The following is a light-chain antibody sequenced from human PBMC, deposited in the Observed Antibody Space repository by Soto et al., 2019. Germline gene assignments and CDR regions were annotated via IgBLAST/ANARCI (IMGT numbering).Light chain of an antibody. CDR2: DAS. V-gene: IGKV1-5*01. Sequence: DIQMTQSPSTLSASVGDRVTITCRASQSISSWLAWYQQKPGKAPKLLIYDASSLESGGPSRFSGSGSGTEFTLTSSSLQPDDFATYYCQQYETFGQGTKVEIK. J-gene: IGKJ1*01. CDR1: QSISSW. CDR3: QQYET.